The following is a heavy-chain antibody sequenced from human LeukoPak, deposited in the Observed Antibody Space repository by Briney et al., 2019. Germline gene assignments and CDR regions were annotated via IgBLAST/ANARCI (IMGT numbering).Heavy chain of an antibody. CDR1: GFTVSSNY. V-gene: IGHV3-53*01. CDR3: AREWDDSSGYYNY. D-gene: IGHD3-22*01. Sequence: GGSLRLSCAASGFTVSSNYMSWARQAPGGGLEWVSVIYSGGSTYYADSVKGRFTISRDNSKNTLYLQMNSLRAEDTAVYYCAREWDDSSGYYNYWGQGTLVTVSS. J-gene: IGHJ4*02. CDR2: IYSGGST.